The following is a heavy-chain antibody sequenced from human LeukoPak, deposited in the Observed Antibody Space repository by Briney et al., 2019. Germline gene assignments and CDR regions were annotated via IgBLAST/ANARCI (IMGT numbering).Heavy chain of an antibody. Sequence: ASVKVSCKASGYTFTSYDINWVRQATGQGLEWMGWMNPNSGNTGYAQKFQGRVTITRNTSISTAYMELSSLRSEDTAVYYCARAMVRGVIIKGAFDIWGQGTMVTVSS. CDR1: GYTFTSYD. CDR2: MNPNSGNT. CDR3: ARAMVRGVIIKGAFDI. D-gene: IGHD3-10*01. V-gene: IGHV1-8*03. J-gene: IGHJ3*02.